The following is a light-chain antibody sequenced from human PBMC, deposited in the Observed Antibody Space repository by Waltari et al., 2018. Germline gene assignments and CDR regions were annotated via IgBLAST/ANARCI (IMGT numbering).Light chain of an antibody. CDR3: SSYTSTGARL. CDR1: SRDIGGYNY. J-gene: IGLJ2*01. Sequence: QSALTQPASVSGSPGQSITISCTGTSRDIGGYNYVSWYQQHPGKAPKLMIYDVRNRPSGVSTRFSGSKSGNTASLSISGLQTEDEADYYCSSYTSTGARLFGGGTKVTVL. V-gene: IGLV2-14*03. CDR2: DVR.